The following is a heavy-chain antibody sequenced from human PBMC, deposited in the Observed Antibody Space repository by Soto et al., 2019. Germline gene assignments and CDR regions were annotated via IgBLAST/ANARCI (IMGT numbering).Heavy chain of an antibody. J-gene: IGHJ5*02. V-gene: IGHV3-33*01. CDR1: GFTFSSYG. D-gene: IGHD4-17*01. CDR2: IWYDGSNK. CDR3: ARGVTTVTT. Sequence: QVQLVESGGGVVQPGRSLRLSCAASGFTFSSYGMHWVRQAPGKGLEWVAVIWYDGSNKYYADSVKGRFTISRDNSKNTLYLQMNSLRAEDTAVFYCARGVTTVTTWGQGTLVTVSS.